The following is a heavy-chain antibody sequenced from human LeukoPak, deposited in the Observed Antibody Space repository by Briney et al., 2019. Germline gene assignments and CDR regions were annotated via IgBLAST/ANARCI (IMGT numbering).Heavy chain of an antibody. D-gene: IGHD2-21*02. J-gene: IGHJ4*02. CDR3: ARVSGDLAGFDY. CDR1: GYTFTGYY. CDR2: INPNSGGI. V-gene: IGHV1-2*02. Sequence: ASVKVSCKASGYTFTGYYMHWVRQAPGQGLEWMGWINPNSGGINYAQKFQGRVTMTRDTSISTAYMELSRLRSDDTAVYYCARVSGDLAGFDYWGQGTLVTVSS.